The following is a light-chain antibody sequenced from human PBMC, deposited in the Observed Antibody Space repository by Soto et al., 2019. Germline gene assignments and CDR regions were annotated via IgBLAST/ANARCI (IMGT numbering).Light chain of an antibody. Sequence: NFMLTQPHSVSESPGKTVTISCTGSSGSIASNYVQWYQQRPGSAPTTVIYEDNQRPSGAPDGFSGSFDTSSNSASLTISGLKTADDADYYCQSYESGNVVFGGGTKLTVL. J-gene: IGLJ2*01. V-gene: IGLV6-57*02. CDR2: EDN. CDR1: SGSIASNY. CDR3: QSYESGNVV.